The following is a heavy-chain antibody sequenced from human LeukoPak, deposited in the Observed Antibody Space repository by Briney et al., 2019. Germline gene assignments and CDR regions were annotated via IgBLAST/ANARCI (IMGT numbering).Heavy chain of an antibody. CDR3: ARAHSSSWYYFDY. CDR2: IYYSGST. CDR1: GGSINSGGYY. Sequence: SQTLSLTCTVSGGSINSGGYYWSWIRPHPGKGLEWIGYIYYSGSTNYNPSLKSRVTISVDTSKSQFSLNLSSVNAADTAVYYCARAHSSSWYYFDYWGQGTLVTVSS. D-gene: IGHD6-13*01. V-gene: IGHV4-31*03. J-gene: IGHJ4*02.